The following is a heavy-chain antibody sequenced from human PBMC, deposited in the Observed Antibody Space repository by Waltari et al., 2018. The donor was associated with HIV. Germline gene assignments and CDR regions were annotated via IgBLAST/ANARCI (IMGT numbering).Heavy chain of an antibody. V-gene: IGHV4-4*07. CDR3: VRNLWFGEIRWFDP. Sequence: QVQLQESGPGLVRPSETLSLTCTVSGGSFTSYYWTWVRQDAGQGLECIGRIYYTGNTNYNPSLKIRVTMSVDTYNNQFSLRLSSVTAADMAVYYCVRNLWFGEIRWFDPWGQGTLVTVSS. D-gene: IGHD3-10*01. CDR1: GGSFTSYY. CDR2: IYYTGNT. J-gene: IGHJ5*02.